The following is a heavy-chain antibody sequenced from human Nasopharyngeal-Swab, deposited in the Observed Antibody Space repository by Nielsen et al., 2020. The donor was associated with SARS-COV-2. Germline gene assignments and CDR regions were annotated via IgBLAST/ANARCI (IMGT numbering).Heavy chain of an antibody. V-gene: IGHV3-23*01. J-gene: IGHJ4*02. CDR2: ISGSGGST. Sequence: GESLKISCAASGFTLSSYAMSWVRQAPGKGLEWVSAISGSGGSTYYADSVKGRFTIARDNSKNTLYLQMNSLRAEDTAVYYCAKVPSTVTTLPPDYWGQGTLVTVSS. D-gene: IGHD4-11*01. CDR1: GFTLSSYA. CDR3: AKVPSTVTTLPPDY.